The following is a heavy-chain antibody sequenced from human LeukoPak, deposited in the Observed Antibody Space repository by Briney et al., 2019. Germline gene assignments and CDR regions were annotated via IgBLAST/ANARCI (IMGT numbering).Heavy chain of an antibody. V-gene: IGHV4-39*01. Sequence: SETLSLTCTVSGGPMTSNNYYWGWLRQPPGKGLEWIGNIHYSGSTYYSPSLKNRVTISVDTSKNQFSLRLKSVTAADTAVYYCWRPHCSNSVCSSSRVDFWGQGTLVTVSS. CDR3: WRPHCSNSVCSSSRVDF. D-gene: IGHD2-8*01. CDR1: GGPMTSNNYY. CDR2: IHYSGST. J-gene: IGHJ4*02.